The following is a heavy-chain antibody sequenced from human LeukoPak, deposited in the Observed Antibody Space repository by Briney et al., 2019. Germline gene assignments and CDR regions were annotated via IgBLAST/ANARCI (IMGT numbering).Heavy chain of an antibody. Sequence: GRSLRLSCAASGFTFSSYGMHWVRQAPGKGLEWVAVISYDGSNKYYADSVKGRFTISRDNSKNTLYLQMNSLRAEDTAVYYCARDFGYCGGDCYSRGFDYWGQGTLVTVSS. J-gene: IGHJ4*02. CDR3: ARDFGYCGGDCYSRGFDY. CDR1: GFTFSSYG. CDR2: ISYDGSNK. V-gene: IGHV3-30*03. D-gene: IGHD2-21*02.